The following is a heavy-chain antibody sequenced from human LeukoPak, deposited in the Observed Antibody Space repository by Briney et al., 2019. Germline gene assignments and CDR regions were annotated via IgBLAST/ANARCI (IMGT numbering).Heavy chain of an antibody. J-gene: IGHJ4*02. V-gene: IGHV1-69*05. D-gene: IGHD3-22*01. CDR2: IIPIFGTA. CDR1: GGTFSSYA. Sequence: SVKVSCKASGGTFSSYAISWVRQAPGQGLEWMGGIIPIFGTANYAQKFQGRVTITTDESTSTAYMELSSLRSEDTAVYYCARDGRYYYDSSGYSSLLDWGQGTLVTVSS. CDR3: ARDGRYYYDSSGYSSLLD.